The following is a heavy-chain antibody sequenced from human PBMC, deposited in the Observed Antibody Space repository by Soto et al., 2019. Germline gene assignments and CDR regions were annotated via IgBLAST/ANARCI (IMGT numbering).Heavy chain of an antibody. Sequence: GGSLRLSCAASGFTFSNYGMHWVRQAPGKGLEWVAVIWYDGSFKYYADSVKGRFTISRDNSRTTLHLQMNSLRAEDTAVYYCAKDEGRYTYGLRDCWGQGTLVTVSS. CDR2: IWYDGSFK. V-gene: IGHV3-33*06. D-gene: IGHD5-18*01. CDR1: GFTFSNYG. J-gene: IGHJ4*02. CDR3: AKDEGRYTYGLRDC.